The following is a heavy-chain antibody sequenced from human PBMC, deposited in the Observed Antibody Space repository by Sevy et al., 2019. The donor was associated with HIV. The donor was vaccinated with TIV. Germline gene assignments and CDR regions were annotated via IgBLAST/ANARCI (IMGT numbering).Heavy chain of an antibody. V-gene: IGHV3-7*01. CDR2: IKQDGSEK. J-gene: IGHJ6*02. CDR3: ARLCTGFIYYYYYGMDV. D-gene: IGHD2-2*01. Sequence: GGSLRLSCAASGFACSSSWMTWVRQAPGKGLEWVANIKQDGSEKYDVDFLKGRFTISRDNAKNSLYLQMNSLRAEDTAVYYCARLCTGFIYYYYYGMDVWGQGTTVTVSS. CDR1: GFACSSSW.